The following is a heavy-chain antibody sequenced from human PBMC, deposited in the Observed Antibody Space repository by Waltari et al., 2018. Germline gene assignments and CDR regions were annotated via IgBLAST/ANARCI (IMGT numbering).Heavy chain of an antibody. J-gene: IGHJ6*02. CDR1: GSTVRDYY. V-gene: IGHV3-11*06. Sequence: QVQLVESGGGLVKPGGSLRIAWAASGSTVRDYYMSWTRRAPGKGLEWVSYISSSSSYTNYADSVKGRFTISRDNAKNSLYLQMNSLRAEDTAVYYCARDKTGNAYGMDVWGQGTTVTVSS. CDR2: ISSSSSYT. CDR3: ARDKTGNAYGMDV. D-gene: IGHD1-1*01.